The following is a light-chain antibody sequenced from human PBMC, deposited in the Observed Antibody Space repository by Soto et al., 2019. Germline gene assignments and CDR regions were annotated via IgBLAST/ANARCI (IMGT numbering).Light chain of an antibody. V-gene: IGLV2-14*03. J-gene: IGLJ1*01. Sequence: QSVLTQPASVSGSPGQSITISCSGTSSDIGGHDDVSWYQQHPGKVPKLLLYGVTDRPSGVSDRFSGSKSGNVASLTISGLQAVDEADYYCCSYTSDLTPYVFGTGTKVTVL. CDR3: CSYTSDLTPYV. CDR1: SSDIGGHDD. CDR2: GVT.